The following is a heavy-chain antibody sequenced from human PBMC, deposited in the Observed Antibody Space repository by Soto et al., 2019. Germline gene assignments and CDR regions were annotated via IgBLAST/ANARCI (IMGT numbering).Heavy chain of an antibody. J-gene: IGHJ4*02. CDR3: AKASKGYTGYDLDY. CDR1: GFSFGGYG. V-gene: IGHV3-23*01. D-gene: IGHD5-12*01. CDR2: LSGSGSTT. Sequence: EVQLLESGGDLVQPGGSLRLSCAASGFSFGGYGMSWVRQAPGKGLEWVSALSGSGSTTYYADSVRGRFIISRDNSRDTLFLQMTGRRAEDSAVYFCAKASKGYTGYDLDYWGQGTVVTVSP.